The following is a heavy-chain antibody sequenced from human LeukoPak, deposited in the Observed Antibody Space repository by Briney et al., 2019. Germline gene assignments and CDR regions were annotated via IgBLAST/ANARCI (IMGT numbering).Heavy chain of an antibody. CDR2: IDPSDSYA. V-gene: IGHV5-10-1*01. CDR1: GYSFANYW. CDR3: ARGGTDYFDSSAYYLYFDF. J-gene: IGHJ4*02. Sequence: GESLKISCQGSGYSFANYWISWVRQMPGKGLEWMGRIDPSDSYADYSPSFQGHVTISADRSISTAYLQWSSLKASDTAIYYCARGGTDYFDSSAYYLYFDFWGQGTLVTVSS. D-gene: IGHD3-22*01.